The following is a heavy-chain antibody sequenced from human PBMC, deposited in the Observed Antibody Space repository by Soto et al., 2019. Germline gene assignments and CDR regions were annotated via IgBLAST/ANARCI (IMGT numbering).Heavy chain of an antibody. Sequence: SETLSLTCTVSGGSISSYYWSWIRQPPGKGLEWIGYIYYSGSTNYNPSLKSRVTISVDTSKNQFSLKLSSVTAADTAVYYCARDRPYYYDSSGYHSWFDPWGQGTLVTVSS. CDR2: IYYSGST. V-gene: IGHV4-59*01. CDR1: GGSISSYY. J-gene: IGHJ5*02. D-gene: IGHD3-22*01. CDR3: ARDRPYYYDSSGYHSWFDP.